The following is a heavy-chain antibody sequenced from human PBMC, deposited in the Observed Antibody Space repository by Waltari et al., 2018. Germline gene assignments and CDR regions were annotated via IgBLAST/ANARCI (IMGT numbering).Heavy chain of an antibody. V-gene: IGHV4-34*01. CDR2: INHSGDT. Sequence: QVQLQQWGPGLLKPSETLSLTCGIFGGSFSAYYWRWIRQSPGKGLEWIGEINHSGDTNYNPSLKSRLTISADTSKNHFSLKLTSVTAADTGVYFCARLWATLRFLEWLTEVERFDVWGPGTMVTVSS. J-gene: IGHJ3*01. CDR3: ARLWATLRFLEWLTEVERFDV. D-gene: IGHD3-3*01. CDR1: GGSFSAYY.